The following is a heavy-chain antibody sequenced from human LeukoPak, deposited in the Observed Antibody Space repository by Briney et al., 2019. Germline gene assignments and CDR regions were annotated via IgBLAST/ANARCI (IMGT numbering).Heavy chain of an antibody. J-gene: IGHJ5*02. Sequence: SETLSLTCTVSGASISDFYWSWIRQSPEKGLEWLAYIVHTGSTNYNPYFKSRVTISMDTSKNQFSLRLNSVTAADTAVYYCARHPQEFRSDWFDPWGQGTLVTVSS. D-gene: IGHD3-10*01. CDR3: ARHPQEFRSDWFDP. V-gene: IGHV4-59*08. CDR1: GASISDFY. CDR2: IVHTGST.